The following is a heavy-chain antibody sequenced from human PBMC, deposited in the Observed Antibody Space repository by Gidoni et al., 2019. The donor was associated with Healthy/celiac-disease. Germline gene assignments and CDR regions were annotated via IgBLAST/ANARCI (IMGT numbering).Heavy chain of an antibody. J-gene: IGHJ6*02. CDR2: IYYSGSN. D-gene: IGHD1-1*01. Sequence: QVQLQESGPGLVKPSETLSLPCTVSGVPISSYSWSWLRQPPGKGLEWIGYIYYSGSNNYNPSLKSRDTISGDKSKNQLSRKLSLVNAGEKDVYYGAGDKGGGNWNRGYYYYGMDVWGQGTTVTVSS. V-gene: IGHV4-59*01. CDR1: GVPISSYS. CDR3: AGDKGGGNWNRGYYYYGMDV.